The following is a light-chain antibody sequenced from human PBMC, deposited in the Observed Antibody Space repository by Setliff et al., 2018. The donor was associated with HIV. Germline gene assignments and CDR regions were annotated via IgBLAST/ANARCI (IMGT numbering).Light chain of an antibody. V-gene: IGLV1-44*01. CDR1: SSNIGSNV. CDR2: SNS. J-gene: IGLJ2*01. CDR3: AAWDDSLNGVI. Sequence: QSVLTQPHPASGTPGQRVTISCSGSSSNIGSNVVNWYQQFPGTDPKLLIYSNSQRPSGVPDRFSGSKSGTSSSLAISGLQSEDDADYYCAAWDDSLNGVIFGGGTKVTVL.